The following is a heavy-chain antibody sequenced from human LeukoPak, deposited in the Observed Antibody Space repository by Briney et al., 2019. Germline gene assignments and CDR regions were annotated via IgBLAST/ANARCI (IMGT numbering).Heavy chain of an antibody. Sequence: GGSLRLSCAASGFTFSSYAMHWVRQAPRQGLEWVAVISYDGNNKFYADSVKGRFTISRDNSKNTLYLQMNSLRAEDTAVYYCATFPINSSGWYGGEENFDYWGQGTLVTVSS. CDR2: ISYDGNNK. CDR3: ATFPINSSGWYGGEENFDY. J-gene: IGHJ4*02. CDR1: GFTFSSYA. D-gene: IGHD6-19*01. V-gene: IGHV3-30-3*01.